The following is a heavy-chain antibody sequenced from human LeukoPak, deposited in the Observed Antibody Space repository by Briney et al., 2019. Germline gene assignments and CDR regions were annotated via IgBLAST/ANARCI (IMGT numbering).Heavy chain of an antibody. D-gene: IGHD2-15*01. V-gene: IGHV3-21*01. CDR3: AREVWGGGGSCYMDV. CDR1: GFTLMTYT. CDR2: ISGCRSYI. Sequence: GGPLRLSCAASGFTLMTYTMNWVRQAPGKGLEWVACISGCRSYIYYAHSVKGRFTISRDNAKNSPYLQMNSLRAEDTAVYYCAREVWGGGGSCYMDVWGKGTTVTVSS. J-gene: IGHJ6*04.